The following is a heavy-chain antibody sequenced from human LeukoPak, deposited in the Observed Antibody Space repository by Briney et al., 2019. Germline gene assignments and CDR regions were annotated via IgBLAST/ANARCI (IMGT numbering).Heavy chain of an antibody. CDR2: INSDGSST. V-gene: IGHV3-74*01. D-gene: IGHD4-17*01. Sequence: PGGSLRLSCAASGFTFSSYGMHWVRQAPGKGLVWVSRINSDGSSTSYADSVKGRFTISRDNAKNTLFLQMNSLRAEDTAVYYCAREYYGDYYFDYWGQGTLVTVSS. CDR1: GFTFSSYG. J-gene: IGHJ4*02. CDR3: AREYYGDYYFDY.